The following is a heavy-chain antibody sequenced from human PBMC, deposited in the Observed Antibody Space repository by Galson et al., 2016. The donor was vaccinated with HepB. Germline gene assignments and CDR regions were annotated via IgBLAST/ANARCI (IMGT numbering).Heavy chain of an antibody. V-gene: IGHV4-31*01. CDR3: AIREITKYYFDY. J-gene: IGHJ4*03. Sequence: TLSLTCTVSGGSINSSGHYWSWIRQLPGRGLEWIGYISYSGNPYYNPSLKTPLAISADTSKNQFSLIMNSVTAADTAVYYCAIREITKYYFDYWGHGTRVTVSS. D-gene: IGHD1-20*01. CDR2: ISYSGNP. CDR1: GGSINSSGHY.